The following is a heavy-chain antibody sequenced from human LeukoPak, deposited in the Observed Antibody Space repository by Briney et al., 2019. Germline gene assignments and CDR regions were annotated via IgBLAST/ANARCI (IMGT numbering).Heavy chain of an antibody. CDR3: ASKGATYSSSWYYFDY. D-gene: IGHD6-13*01. CDR2: IYYSGST. V-gene: IGHV4-39*01. CDR1: GGSISSSSYY. J-gene: IGHJ4*02. Sequence: PSEALSLTCTVSGGSISSSSYYWGWIRQAQGKGLEWIGSIYYSGSTYYNPSLRSRVTISVDTSKNQFSLKLSSVTAADTAVYYCASKGATYSSSWYYFDYWGQGTLVTVSS.